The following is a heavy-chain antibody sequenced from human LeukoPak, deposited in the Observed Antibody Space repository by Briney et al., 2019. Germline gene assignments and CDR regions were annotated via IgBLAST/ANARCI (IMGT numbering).Heavy chain of an antibody. D-gene: IGHD1-26*01. J-gene: IGHJ4*02. Sequence: SETLSLTCTVSGGSISTGADYWSWIRQPAGKGLEWIGRIYTSGSTNYNPSPKSRVTISVDTSKNQFFLKLSSVTAADTAVYYCARESLGPPYYFDYWGQGTLVTVSS. CDR2: IYTSGST. CDR3: ARESLGPPYYFDY. CDR1: GGSISTGADY. V-gene: IGHV4-61*02.